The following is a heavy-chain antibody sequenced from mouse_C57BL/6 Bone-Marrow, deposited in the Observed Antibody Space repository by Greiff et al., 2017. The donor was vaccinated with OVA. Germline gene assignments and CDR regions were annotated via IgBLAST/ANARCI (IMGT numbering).Heavy chain of an antibody. Sequence: EVQRVESGGGLVKPGGSLKLSCAASGFTFSSYAMSWVRQTPEKRLEWVATISDGGSYTYYPDNVKGRFTISRDNAKNNLYLQMSHLKSEDTAMYYCARDRACFFAYWGQGTLVTVSA. CDR3: ARDRACFFAY. D-gene: IGHD3-3*01. V-gene: IGHV5-4*01. CDR1: GFTFSSYA. J-gene: IGHJ3*01. CDR2: ISDGGSYT.